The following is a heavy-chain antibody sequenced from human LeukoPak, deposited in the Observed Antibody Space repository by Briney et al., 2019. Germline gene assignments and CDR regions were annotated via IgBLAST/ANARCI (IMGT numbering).Heavy chain of an antibody. J-gene: IGHJ4*02. CDR2: IFPGDSDT. CDR3: ARVNHIKGVPAVIFY. D-gene: IGHD2-2*02. V-gene: IGHV5-51*01. Sequence: PGESLKISCKGSGYSFTSYWIGWVRQMPGRGLEWMGIIFPGDSDTRYSPSFQGQVTISADKSINTAYLQWSSLKASDTATYYCARVNHIKGVPAVIFYWGQGTLVTVSS. CDR1: GYSFTSYW.